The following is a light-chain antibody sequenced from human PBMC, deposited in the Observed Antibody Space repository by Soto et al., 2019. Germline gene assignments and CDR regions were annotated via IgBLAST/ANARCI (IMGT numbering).Light chain of an antibody. CDR2: GAS. V-gene: IGKV3-20*01. CDR1: QSVSSSY. Sequence: EIELTQAPGTLASSPGERATLSCRASQSVSSSYLAWYQQKPGQAPRLLIYGASSRATGIPDRFSGSGSGTDFTLTISRLEPEDFAVYYCQQYGSSRRTFGQGTKVDI. CDR3: QQYGSSRRT. J-gene: IGKJ1*01.